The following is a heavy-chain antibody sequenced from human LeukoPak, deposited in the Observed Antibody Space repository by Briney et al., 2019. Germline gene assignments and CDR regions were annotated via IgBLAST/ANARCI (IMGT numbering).Heavy chain of an antibody. CDR3: ARTTYYYDSSTTGEFDY. D-gene: IGHD3-22*01. CDR1: GGSISSYY. Sequence: SETLSLTCTVSGGSISSYYWSWIRQPPGKGLEWIGYIYYSGSTNYNPSLKSRVTISVDTSKNQFSLKLSSVTAADTAVYYCARTTYYYDSSTTGEFDYWGQGTLVTASS. J-gene: IGHJ4*02. V-gene: IGHV4-59*08. CDR2: IYYSGST.